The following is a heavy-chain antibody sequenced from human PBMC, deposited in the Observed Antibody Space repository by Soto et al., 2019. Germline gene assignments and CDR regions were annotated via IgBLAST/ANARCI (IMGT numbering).Heavy chain of an antibody. D-gene: IGHD3-10*01. J-gene: IGHJ4*02. Sequence: QVQLVQSGAEVKKPGASVKVSCKASGYTFTSYDINWVRQATGQGLEWMGWMNPNSGNTGYAQKFQGRVTMTRNTSINTAYMELSSLRSEDTAVYYCARSNMVRGNINFDYWGQGTLVTVSS. V-gene: IGHV1-8*01. CDR1: GYTFTSYD. CDR2: MNPNSGNT. CDR3: ARSNMVRGNINFDY.